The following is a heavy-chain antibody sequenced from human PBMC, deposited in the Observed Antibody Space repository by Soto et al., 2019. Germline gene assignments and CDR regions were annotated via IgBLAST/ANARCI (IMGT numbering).Heavy chain of an antibody. CDR2: IAVGSGYT. CDR3: ARVAYSSSWVLGYYGMDV. V-gene: IGHV1-58*01. Sequence: SVKVSCKASGFTFTSSAFQWVRQARGQRLEWIGWIAVGSGYTNYAQRFQDRVTLTRDMSTATTYMELSRLTSEDTAVYYCARVAYSSSWVLGYYGMDVWGQGTTVTVSS. D-gene: IGHD6-13*01. CDR1: GFTFTSSA. J-gene: IGHJ6*02.